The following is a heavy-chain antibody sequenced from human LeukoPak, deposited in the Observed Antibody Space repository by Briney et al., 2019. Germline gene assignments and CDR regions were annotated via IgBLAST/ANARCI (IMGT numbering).Heavy chain of an antibody. CDR3: ARLASPGGLYCSSTSCYSFDY. J-gene: IGHJ4*02. CDR1: GYSFTSYW. D-gene: IGHD2-2*01. Sequence: GESLKISCKGSGYSFTSYWIGWVRQMPGKGLEWMGIIYPGDSDTRYSPSFQGQVTISADKSISTAYLQWSSLKASDTAMYYCARLASPGGLYCSSTSCYSFDYWGQGTLVTVSS. CDR2: IYPGDSDT. V-gene: IGHV5-51*01.